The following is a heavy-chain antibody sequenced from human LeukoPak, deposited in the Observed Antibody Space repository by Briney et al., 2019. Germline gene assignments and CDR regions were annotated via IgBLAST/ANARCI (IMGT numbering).Heavy chain of an antibody. D-gene: IGHD3-3*01. V-gene: IGHV3-48*03. J-gene: IGHJ6*02. CDR3: ARGPRRITIFGVVIYYYYYYGMDV. CDR2: ISSSGSTI. CDR1: GFTFSSYE. Sequence: GGSLRLSCAASGFTFSSYEMNWVRQAPGKGLEWVSYISSSGSTIYYADSVKGRFTISRDNAKNSLYLQMNSLRAEDTAVYYCARGPRRITIFGVVIYYYYYYGMDVWGQGTTVTVSS.